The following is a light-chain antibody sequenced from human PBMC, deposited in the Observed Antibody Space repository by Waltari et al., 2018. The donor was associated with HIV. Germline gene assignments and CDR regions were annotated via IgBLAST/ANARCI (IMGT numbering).Light chain of an antibody. Sequence: QSVLTQPPSASGTPGQRVTISCSGSSSNIEFNYVYWYQQVPGTAPKLRIYKNNSWPAGSPSRFLPPKFAPSPSLFFGVLRSKNELNNSWAEGNDGWIGQVFGPGTRVTVL. CDR2: KNN. V-gene: IGLV1-47*01. CDR3: AEGNDGWIGQV. J-gene: IGLJ1*01. CDR1: SSNIEFNY.